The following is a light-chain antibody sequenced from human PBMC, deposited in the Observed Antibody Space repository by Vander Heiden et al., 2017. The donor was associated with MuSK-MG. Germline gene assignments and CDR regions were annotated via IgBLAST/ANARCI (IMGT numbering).Light chain of an antibody. Sequence: DIVRTHSQLSLSVTPGEPASISCRSSQSLLDSNRYNYLDWYLQKPGQAPQLLIYVDSNRAYGVPDRFSGSGSGTDFTLKISRVKAEDVGVYYCSQYLQDPPTFGEGTKVEIK. CDR1: QSLLDSNRYNY. V-gene: IGKV2-28*01. J-gene: IGKJ2*01. CDR2: VDS. CDR3: SQYLQDPPT.